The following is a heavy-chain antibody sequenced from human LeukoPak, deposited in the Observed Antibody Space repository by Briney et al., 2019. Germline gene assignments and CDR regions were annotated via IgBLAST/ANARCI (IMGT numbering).Heavy chain of an antibody. Sequence: GASVMVSCKASGYTFTSYGISWVRQAPGQGLEWMGWISGYNGNTNYAQNLQGRVTMTRNTSISTAYMELSSLRSEDTAVYYCARRDRGYSGYEDWGQGTLVTVSS. CDR2: ISGYNGNT. D-gene: IGHD5-12*01. J-gene: IGHJ4*02. V-gene: IGHV1-18*01. CDR3: ARRDRGYSGYED. CDR1: GYTFTSYG.